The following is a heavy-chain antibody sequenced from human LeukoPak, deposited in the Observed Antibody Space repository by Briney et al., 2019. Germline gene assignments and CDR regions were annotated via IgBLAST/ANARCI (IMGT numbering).Heavy chain of an antibody. CDR1: GFTFSSYS. D-gene: IGHD4-23*01. J-gene: IGHJ4*02. V-gene: IGHV3-21*01. CDR3: ARNSAVNGPLDY. CDR2: ISSSSSYI. Sequence: GGSLRLSCAASGFTFSSYSMNWVRQAPGKGLEWVSSISSSSSYIYYADSVKVRFTISRDNAKNSLYLQMNSLRAEDTAVYYCARNSAVNGPLDYWGQGTLVTVSS.